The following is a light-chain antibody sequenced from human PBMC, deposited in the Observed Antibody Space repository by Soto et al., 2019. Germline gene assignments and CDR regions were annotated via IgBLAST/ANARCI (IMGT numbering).Light chain of an antibody. CDR1: RLGDKY. CDR2: QDN. CDR3: QAWDSSTVV. J-gene: IGLJ2*01. V-gene: IGLV3-1*01. Sequence: SYELTQPPSGSVSPGQTASITCSGDRLGDKYACWYQQKPGQSPVLVIYQDNKRPSGIPELFSGSNSGNTATLTISGTQAMDEADYFCQAWDSSTVVFGGGTKVTVL.